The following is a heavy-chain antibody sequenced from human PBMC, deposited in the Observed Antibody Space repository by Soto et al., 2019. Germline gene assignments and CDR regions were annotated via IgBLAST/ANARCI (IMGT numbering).Heavy chain of an antibody. J-gene: IGHJ5*02. CDR2: IRSKAYGGTT. D-gene: IGHD2-21*01. Sequence: PGGSLRLSCTASGFAFGDYAMSWFRQAPGKGLEWVGFIRSKAYGGTTEYAASVKGRFTISRDDSKSIAYLQMNSLKTEDTAVYYCKTSHIVVVIANTTTSNWFDPWGQGTLVTVSS. CDR1: GFAFGDYA. CDR3: KTSHIVVVIANTTTSNWFDP. V-gene: IGHV3-49*03.